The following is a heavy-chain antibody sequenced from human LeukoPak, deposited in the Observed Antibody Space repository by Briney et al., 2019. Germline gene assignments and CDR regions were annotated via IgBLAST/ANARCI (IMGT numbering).Heavy chain of an antibody. V-gene: IGHV1-18*01. CDR1: GYTFTSYG. D-gene: IGHD4-17*01. Sequence: ASVKVSCKASGYTFTSYGISWVRQAPGQGLEWMGWISAYNGNTNYAQKLQGRVTMTTDTSTSTAYMGLRSLRSDDTAVYYCATDYGENNYYYYGMDVWGQGTTVTVSS. J-gene: IGHJ6*02. CDR3: ATDYGENNYYYYGMDV. CDR2: ISAYNGNT.